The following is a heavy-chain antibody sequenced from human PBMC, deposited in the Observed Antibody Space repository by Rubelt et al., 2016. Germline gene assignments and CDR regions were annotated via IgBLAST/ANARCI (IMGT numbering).Heavy chain of an antibody. CDR3: AKAPIYGNEYYHVDV. D-gene: IGHD4-17*01. CDR2: IYSSGTT. CDR1: GGSISRLTAYY. J-gene: IGHJ6*03. V-gene: IGHV4-61*01. Sequence: QVQLQESGPGLVKPSETLSLTCPVSGGSISRLTAYYWAWVRPSPGKGLEWLGYIYSSGTTNYNPSFRSRVTISLGTSKSMFSRNLRTVTAADTAADYCAKAPIYGNEYYHVDVWGKGTTVTV.